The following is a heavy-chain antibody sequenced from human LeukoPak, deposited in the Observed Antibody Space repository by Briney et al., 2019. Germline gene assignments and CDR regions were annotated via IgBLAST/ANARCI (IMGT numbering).Heavy chain of an antibody. CDR2: VISKADGGTT. D-gene: IGHD1-26*01. Sequence: GGSLRLPCAASGFSFSNAWMSWVRQAPGKGLEWVGRVISKADGGTTDYAAPVKGRFTISRVDSKNTLYLQMNSLKTEDTAVYYCTAGVGTTDFDYWGQGTLVTVSS. V-gene: IGHV3-15*01. CDR3: TAGVGTTDFDY. J-gene: IGHJ4*02. CDR1: GFSFSNAW.